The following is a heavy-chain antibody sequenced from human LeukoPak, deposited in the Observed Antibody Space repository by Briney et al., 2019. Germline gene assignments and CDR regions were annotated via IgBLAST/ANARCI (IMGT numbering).Heavy chain of an antibody. D-gene: IGHD6-19*01. CDR3: AGGLSGGIDAFDV. J-gene: IGHJ3*01. CDR1: GGSISSYY. CDR2: IYTSGIT. V-gene: IGHV4-4*07. Sequence: SETLSLTCTVSGGSISSYYWSWIRQPAGKGLEWIGRIYTSGITKYSPSLKSRVTMSVDTSKNQFSLKLGSVTAADTAVYYCAGGLSGGIDAFDVWGQGTMVTVSS.